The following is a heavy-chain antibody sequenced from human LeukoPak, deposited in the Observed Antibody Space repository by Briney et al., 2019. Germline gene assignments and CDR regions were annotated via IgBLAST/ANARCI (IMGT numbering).Heavy chain of an antibody. D-gene: IGHD3-10*01. Sequence: GGSLTLSCPPSGFTFSNYSMTWVRQPAGRGREWVSSISGHGANTYYADSVKGRFTISRDNSKNPLFLQMNSLRTEDPAVYYCAARKSLTPYYGGRDEGWGQGTLVTVSS. J-gene: IGHJ4*02. CDR3: AARKSLTPYYGGRDEG. V-gene: IGHV3-23*01. CDR1: GFTFSNYS. CDR2: ISGHGANT.